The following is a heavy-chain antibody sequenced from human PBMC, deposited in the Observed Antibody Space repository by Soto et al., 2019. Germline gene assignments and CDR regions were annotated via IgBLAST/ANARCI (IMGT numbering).Heavy chain of an antibody. J-gene: IGHJ4*02. Sequence: SETLSLTCAVYGGSFSGYYWTWIRQPPGTGLEWIGEINHSGSTNYNPSLKSRVTISVDKSKNQFSLKLSSVTAADTAVYYCAREFGFGDHSGFDYWGQGTLVTVSS. V-gene: IGHV4-34*01. CDR1: GGSFSGYY. D-gene: IGHD3-10*01. CDR2: INHSGST. CDR3: AREFGFGDHSGFDY.